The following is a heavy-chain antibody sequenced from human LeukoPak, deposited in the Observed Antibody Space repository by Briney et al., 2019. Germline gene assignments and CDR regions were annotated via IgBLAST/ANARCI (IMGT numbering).Heavy chain of an antibody. V-gene: IGHV3-33*01. Sequence: PGGSLRLSCAASGFTFSKYGIHWARQAPGKGLEWVTVIWYDGTNKYYADSVKGRFTISKDNSKNTVSLQMDSLRAEDTAVYYCARANYGPWYLDLWGRGTLVTVSS. CDR2: IWYDGTNK. CDR3: ARANYGPWYLDL. J-gene: IGHJ2*01. D-gene: IGHD5-24*01. CDR1: GFTFSKYG.